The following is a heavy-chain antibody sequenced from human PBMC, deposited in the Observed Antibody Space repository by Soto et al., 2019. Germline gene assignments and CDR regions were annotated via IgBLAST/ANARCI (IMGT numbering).Heavy chain of an antibody. J-gene: IGHJ1*01. CDR3: AKTLSGAVRPRYFQH. CDR2: ISGSGGST. V-gene: IGHV3-23*01. D-gene: IGHD3-10*01. Sequence: GGSLRLSCAASGFTFSSYAMSWVRQAPGKGLEWVSAISGSGGSTYYADSVKGRFTISRDNSKNTLYLQMNSLRAEDTAVYYCAKTLSGAVRPRYFQHWGQGTLVTVSS. CDR1: GFTFSSYA.